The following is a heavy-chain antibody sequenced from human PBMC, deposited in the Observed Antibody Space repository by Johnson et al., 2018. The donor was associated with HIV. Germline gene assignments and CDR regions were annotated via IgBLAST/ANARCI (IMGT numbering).Heavy chain of an antibody. D-gene: IGHD6-6*01. CDR2: ISGSGGST. CDR1: RFTFSSYA. J-gene: IGHJ3*01. Sequence: VPLVESGGGLIQPGGSLRLFCTASRFTFSSYAMSWVRQAPGKGLEWVSAISGSGGSTYYADSVKGRFTISRDNSKNTLYLQMNSLRAEDTAVYYCAKDLTNEYSSSSPVWGQGTMVTVSS. V-gene: IGHV3-23*04. CDR3: AKDLTNEYSSSSPV.